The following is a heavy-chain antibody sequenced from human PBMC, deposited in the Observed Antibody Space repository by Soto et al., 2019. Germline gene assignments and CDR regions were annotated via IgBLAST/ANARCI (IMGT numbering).Heavy chain of an antibody. V-gene: IGHV3-30-3*01. CDR1: GFSFSTYA. CDR2: ISNDGRNP. D-gene: IGHD6-13*01. Sequence: QVQLVESGGGVVQPGRSLRLSCAASGFSFSTYAMYWVRQSPDKGLEWVAVISNDGRNPNYGDSVRGRFTISRDNSKDTLYLQMDSLRPEETAVYYWARDGPIPAAGNNWFDPWGQGTLVTVSS. CDR3: ARDGPIPAAGNNWFDP. J-gene: IGHJ5*02.